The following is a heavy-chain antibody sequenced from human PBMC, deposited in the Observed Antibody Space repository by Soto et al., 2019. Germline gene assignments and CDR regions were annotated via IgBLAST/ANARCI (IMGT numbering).Heavy chain of an antibody. Sequence: QVQLVESGGGVVQPGRSLRLSCAASGFTFSSYAMHWVRQAPGKGLEWVAVISYDGSNKYYADSVKGRFTISRDNSKNPLYLQMNSLRAEDTAVYYCARDCYISFLYSYPCDYWGQGTLVTVSS. D-gene: IGHD2-8*01. J-gene: IGHJ4*02. CDR2: ISYDGSNK. CDR1: GFTFSSYA. V-gene: IGHV3-30-3*01. CDR3: ARDCYISFLYSYPCDY.